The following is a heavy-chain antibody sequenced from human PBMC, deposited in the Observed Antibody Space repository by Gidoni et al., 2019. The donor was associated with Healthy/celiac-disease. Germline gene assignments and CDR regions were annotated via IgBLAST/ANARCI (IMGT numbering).Heavy chain of an antibody. D-gene: IGHD3-3*01. CDR1: GYSISSGYY. Sequence: QVQLQESGPGLVKPSEPLSLTCTVSGYSISSGYYWGWIRQPPGKGLEWIGSIYHSGSTYYNPSLKSRVTISVDTSKNQFSLKLSSVTAADTAVYYCARGFLEWLSPFDYWGQGTLVTVSS. CDR3: ARGFLEWLSPFDY. V-gene: IGHV4-38-2*02. CDR2: IYHSGST. J-gene: IGHJ4*02.